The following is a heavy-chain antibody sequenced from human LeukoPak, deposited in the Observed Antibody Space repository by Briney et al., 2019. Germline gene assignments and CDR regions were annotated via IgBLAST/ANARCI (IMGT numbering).Heavy chain of an antibody. CDR1: GGTFSSYA. J-gene: IGHJ3*02. V-gene: IGHV1-69*05. D-gene: IGHD6-19*01. Sequence: GASVKVSCKASGGTFSSYAISWVRQAPGQGLEWMGRIIPIFGTANYAQKFQGRVTITTDESTSTAYMELSSLRSEDTAVYYCARERIAVAANDAFDIWGQGTMVTVSS. CDR3: ARERIAVAANDAFDI. CDR2: IIPIFGTA.